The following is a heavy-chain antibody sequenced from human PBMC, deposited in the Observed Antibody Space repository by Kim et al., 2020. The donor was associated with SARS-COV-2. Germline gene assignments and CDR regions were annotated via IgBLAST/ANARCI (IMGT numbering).Heavy chain of an antibody. CDR3: ARGHPNYDFWSCYPSFDY. J-gene: IGHJ4*02. V-gene: IGHV3-33*01. Sequence: GGSLRLSCAASGFTFSSYGMHWVRQAPGKGLECVAAIWCDGSNKYYADSVKGRFTISRDNSKNTLYLQMNSLRVEDTAVYYCARGHPNYDFWSCYPSFDYWVQGALVTVSS. CDR2: IWCDGSNK. CDR1: GFTFSSYG. D-gene: IGHD3-3*01.